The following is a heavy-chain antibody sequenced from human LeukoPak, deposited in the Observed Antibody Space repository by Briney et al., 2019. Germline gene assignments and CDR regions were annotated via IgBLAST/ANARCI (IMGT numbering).Heavy chain of an antibody. V-gene: IGHV3-74*01. CDR2: MNNDGSTR. CDR3: ARGGSYSSNWYADY. D-gene: IGHD6-13*01. J-gene: IGHJ4*02. Sequence: GGSLRLSCAASGFSFSSYWMYWVRQAPGKGLVWVSRMNNDGSTRNYADSVKGRFTISRDHAKNTLFLQMNSLRAEDTAVYYCARGGSYSSNWYADYWGQGTLVTVPS. CDR1: GFSFSSYW.